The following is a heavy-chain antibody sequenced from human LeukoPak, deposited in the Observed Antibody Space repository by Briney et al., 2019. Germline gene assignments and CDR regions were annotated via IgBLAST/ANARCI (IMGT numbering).Heavy chain of an antibody. CDR2: IRYDGSNK. CDR3: ARRVAATVGTFDY. CDR1: GFTFSSYG. V-gene: IGHV3-30*02. D-gene: IGHD2-15*01. J-gene: IGHJ4*02. Sequence: GGSLRLSCAASGFTFSSYGMHWVRQAPGKGLEGVAFIRYDGSNKYYADSVKGRFTISRDNSKNTLYLQVNSLRAEDTAVYYCARRVAATVGTFDYWGQGTLVTVSS.